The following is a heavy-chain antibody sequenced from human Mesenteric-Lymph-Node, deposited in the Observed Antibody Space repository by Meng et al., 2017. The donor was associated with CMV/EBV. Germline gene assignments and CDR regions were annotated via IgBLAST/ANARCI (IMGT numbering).Heavy chain of an antibody. CDR1: GGSLSGYY. V-gene: IGHV4-34*01. J-gene: IGHJ4*02. CDR3: ARHQRWLKSEGGFNY. CDR2: INHSGST. D-gene: IGHD4-23*01. Sequence: VHLQQWGAGLLNPSETFSLTWAVYGGSLSGYYWSWIRQPPGKGLEWIGEINHSGSTNYNPSLKSRVTISVDTSKNQFSLKLSSVTAADTAVYYCARHQRWLKSEGGFNYWGQGTLVTVSS.